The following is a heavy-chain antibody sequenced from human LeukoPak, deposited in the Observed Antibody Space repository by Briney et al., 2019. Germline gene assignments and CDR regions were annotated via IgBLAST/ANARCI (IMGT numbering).Heavy chain of an antibody. CDR1: GYTFSSYY. D-gene: IGHD3-9*01. CDR2: INPSGGST. CDR3: ARSPDILTGENFDY. Sequence: GASVKVSCKASGYTFSSYYMHWVRQAPGQGLEWMGIINPSGGSTSYAQNFQGRVTMTRDMSTSTVYMELSTLRSEDTAVYYCARSPDILTGENFDYWGQGTLVTVSS. J-gene: IGHJ4*02. V-gene: IGHV1-46*01.